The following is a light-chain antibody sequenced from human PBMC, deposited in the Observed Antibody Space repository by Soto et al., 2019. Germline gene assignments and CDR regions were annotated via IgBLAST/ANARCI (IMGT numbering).Light chain of an antibody. CDR2: NNN. Sequence: QSVLTQPPSASGTPGQRVTIACSGSSSNIGSTTVKWYQQLPATAPKLLIYNNNQRPSGVPDRFSVSKSGSSASLAISGLQSEDEADYYCAAWDGSLNGVVFGGGTKLTVL. CDR1: SSNIGSTT. V-gene: IGLV1-44*01. CDR3: AAWDGSLNGVV. J-gene: IGLJ3*02.